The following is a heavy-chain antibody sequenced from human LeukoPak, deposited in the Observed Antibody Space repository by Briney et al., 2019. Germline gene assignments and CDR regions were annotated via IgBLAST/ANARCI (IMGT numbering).Heavy chain of an antibody. CDR2: ISSSLGYI. J-gene: IGHJ3*01. CDR3: ARETGGRAFDF. CDR1: GFTFSDYS. Sequence: PGGSLRLSCAASGFTFSDYSMNWVRQAPGKGLQWVPSISSSLGYIYYTDSVKGRFTISTDNSKNSVSLQMNSLRAEDTAVYYCARETGGRAFDFWGQGTMVTVSS. V-gene: IGHV3-21*01. D-gene: IGHD3-16*01.